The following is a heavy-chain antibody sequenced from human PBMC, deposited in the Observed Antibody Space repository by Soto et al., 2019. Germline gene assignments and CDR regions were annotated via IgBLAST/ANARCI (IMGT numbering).Heavy chain of an antibody. CDR1: GLAFRSFL. D-gene: IGHD3-16*02. CDR2: INQDGRDT. CDR3: ATYHDDEWESYRHRY. V-gene: IGHV3-7*01. J-gene: IGHJ4*02. Sequence: EVQLVESGGGLVRPGGSLRLSCAASGLAFRSFLMSWVRQAPGGGLEWVANINQDGRDTDYSDSVRDRFTISRDNAANSLFRHMNSLGAEDTAVYYCATYHDDEWESYRHRYWGQGTLVTVSS.